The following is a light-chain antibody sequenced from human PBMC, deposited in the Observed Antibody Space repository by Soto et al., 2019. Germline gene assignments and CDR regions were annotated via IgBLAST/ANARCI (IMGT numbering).Light chain of an antibody. CDR3: HLYARSPQT. CDR1: QSVPKNY. CDR2: GPS. V-gene: IGKV3-20*01. Sequence: EIVLTQSPGTLSLSPGERATLSCRASQSVPKNYLAWYQHKPGQAPRLLIYGPSSRATGIPDRFSGSGSGTDYTLSISRGKLHDFAVHYCHLYARSPQTFGQGTNVEIK. J-gene: IGKJ1*01.